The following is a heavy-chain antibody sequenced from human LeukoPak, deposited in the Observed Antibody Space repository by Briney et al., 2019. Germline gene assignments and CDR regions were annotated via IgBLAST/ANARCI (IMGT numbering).Heavy chain of an antibody. D-gene: IGHD1-26*01. J-gene: IGHJ4*02. CDR1: GYTFTSYG. CDR2: ISAYNGNT. Sequence: ASVKVSCKASGYTFTSYGISWVRQAPGQGLEWMGWISAYNGNTNYAQKFQGRVTITADESTSTAYMELSSLRSEDTAVYYCAREVAVGGGFDYWGQGTLVTVSS. V-gene: IGHV1-18*01. CDR3: AREVAVGGGFDY.